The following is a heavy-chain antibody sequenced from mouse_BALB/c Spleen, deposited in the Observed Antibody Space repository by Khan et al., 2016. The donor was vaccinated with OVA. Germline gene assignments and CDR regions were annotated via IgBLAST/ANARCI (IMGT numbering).Heavy chain of an antibody. J-gene: IGHJ4*01. V-gene: IGHV1-37*01. CDR3: VPYDYYAMDY. Sequence: VQLQQSGPELVKPGASVKISCKASGYSFTGYFMNWVKQSHGKSLERIGRINPYNGDTFYKQKFKGKATLTVDKSSSTAHMELLSLTSEDSTVYYCVPYDYYAMDYWGQGTSVTVSS. CDR2: INPYNGDT. CDR1: GYSFTGYF. D-gene: IGHD1-1*02.